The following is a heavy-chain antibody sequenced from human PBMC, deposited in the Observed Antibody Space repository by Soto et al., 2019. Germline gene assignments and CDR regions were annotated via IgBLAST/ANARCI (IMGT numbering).Heavy chain of an antibody. V-gene: IGHV1-69*13. CDR3: ARPRSSGWYAGY. CDR2: IIPIFGTA. D-gene: IGHD6-19*01. CDR1: GGTFSIYA. J-gene: IGHJ4*02. Sequence: SVKVSCKASGGTFSIYAISWVRQAPGQGLEWMGGIIPIFGTANYAQKFQGRVTITADESTSTAYMELSSLRSEDTAVYYCARPRSSGWYAGYWGQGTLVTVS.